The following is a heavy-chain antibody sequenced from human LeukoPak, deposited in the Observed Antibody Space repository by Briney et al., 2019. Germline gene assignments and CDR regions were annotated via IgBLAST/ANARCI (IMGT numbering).Heavy chain of an antibody. CDR2: ISGDGGST. J-gene: IGHJ6*03. CDR3: AKGPSGGSGYYYYYYYMDV. CDR1: GFTFDDYA. D-gene: IGHD3-10*01. V-gene: IGHV3-43*02. Sequence: GGSLRLSCAASGFTFDDYAMHWVRQAPGKGLEWVSLISGDGGSTYHADSVKGRFTISRDNSKNSLYLQMNSLRTEDTALYYCAKGPSGGSGYYYYYYYMDVWGKGTTVTVSS.